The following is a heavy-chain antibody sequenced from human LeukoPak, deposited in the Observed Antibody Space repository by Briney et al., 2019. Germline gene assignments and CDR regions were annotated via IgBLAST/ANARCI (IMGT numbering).Heavy chain of an antibody. J-gene: IGHJ4*02. CDR3: ARVKKWEPFDY. CDR2: INPNSGGT. Sequence: ASVKVSCKASGYTFTGYYVHWVRQAPGQGLEWMGWINPNSGGTNSAQKFQGRVTMTRDTSISTAYMELSRLRSDDTAVYFCARVKKWEPFDYWGQGTLVTVSS. CDR1: GYTFTGYY. D-gene: IGHD1-26*01. V-gene: IGHV1-2*02.